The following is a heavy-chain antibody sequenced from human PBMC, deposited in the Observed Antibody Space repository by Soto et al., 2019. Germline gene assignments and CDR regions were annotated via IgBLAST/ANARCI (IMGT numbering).Heavy chain of an antibody. V-gene: IGHV1-69*12. D-gene: IGHD1-26*01. J-gene: IGHJ4*02. Sequence: QVQLVQSGAEVKKPGSSVKVSCKASGGTFSSYAISWVRQAPGQGLEWMGGIIPIFGTANYAQKFQGRVTITADECTSTAYMELSSLRSEDTAVYYCARGREGGATGWNTVFDYWGQGTLVTVSS. CDR1: GGTFSSYA. CDR3: ARGREGGATGWNTVFDY. CDR2: IIPIFGTA.